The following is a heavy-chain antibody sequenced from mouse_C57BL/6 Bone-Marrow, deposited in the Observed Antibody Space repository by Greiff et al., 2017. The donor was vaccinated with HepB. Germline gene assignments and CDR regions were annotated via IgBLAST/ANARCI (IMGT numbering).Heavy chain of an antibody. V-gene: IGHV14-3*01. J-gene: IGHJ4*01. CDR3: ARVEGNFFYAMDY. CDR1: GFNIKNTY. Sequence: VQLQQSVAELVRPGASVKLSCTASGFNIKNTYMPWVKQRPEQGLEWIGRIDPANGNTKYAPKFQGKATITADTSSNTAYLQLSSLTSEDTAIYYCARVEGNFFYAMDYWGQGTSVTVSS. D-gene: IGHD2-1*01. CDR2: IDPANGNT.